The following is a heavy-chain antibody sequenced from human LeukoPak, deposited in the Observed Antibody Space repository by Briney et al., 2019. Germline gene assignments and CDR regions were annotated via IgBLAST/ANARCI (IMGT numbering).Heavy chain of an antibody. CDR2: IYPGDSDT. D-gene: IGHD6-19*01. CDR3: ASGGSAVAGEFDY. CDR1: GYGFTSYC. J-gene: IGHJ4*02. Sequence: AAALMISSESAGYGFTSYCIWWGRRMPGEGGEWMGIIYPGDSDTSYNPSFQGQVTISADKSISNADLQWSSLKASDTAMYFCASGGSAVAGEFDYWGEGTLVTVSS. V-gene: IGHV5-51*01.